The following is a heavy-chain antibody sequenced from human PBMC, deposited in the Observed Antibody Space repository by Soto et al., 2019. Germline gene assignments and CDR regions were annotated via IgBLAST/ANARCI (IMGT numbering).Heavy chain of an antibody. J-gene: IGHJ5*02. V-gene: IGHV4-31*03. D-gene: IGHD3-22*01. CDR1: GGSISSGNYY. CDR2: IYYSGST. CDR3: ARTSYDSSGTAADP. Sequence: QVQLQESGPGLVKPSQTLSLTCTVSGGSISSGNYYWSWLRQHPGKGLEWIGYIYYSGSTYYNPALKSRVTISVDASKNQFALKLSSVTAADTAVYYCARTSYDSSGTAADPWGQGTLVTVSS.